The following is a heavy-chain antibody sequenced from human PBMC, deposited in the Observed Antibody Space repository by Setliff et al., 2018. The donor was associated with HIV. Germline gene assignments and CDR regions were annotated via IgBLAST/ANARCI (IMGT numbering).Heavy chain of an antibody. CDR2: IYQSGTT. V-gene: IGHV4-4*02. CDR1: GGSISSTKW. CDR3: ARKSTLRYYYGSGSLDAFDI. Sequence: SETLSLTCEVSGGSISSTKWWNWVRQPPGKGLEWIGEIYQSGTTNYNPSLKSRVTMSVDTSNNQFSLELSSVTAADTAVYYYARKSTLRYYYGSGSLDAFDIWGQGTKVTVSS. J-gene: IGHJ3*02. D-gene: IGHD3-10*01.